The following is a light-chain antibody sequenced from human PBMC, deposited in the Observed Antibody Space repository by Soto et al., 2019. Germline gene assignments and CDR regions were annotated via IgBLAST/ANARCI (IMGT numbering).Light chain of an antibody. CDR1: QSVSRN. V-gene: IGKV3-15*01. CDR2: GAS. Sequence: EIVMTQSPATLSVSPGERATLSCRASQSVSRNLAWYQQKPGQAPRLLIYGASTRATGIPARFSGSGSGTEFTLTISSLQSEDFAVYYCQQYNNWPTWTFGQGTKVDI. CDR3: QQYNNWPTWT. J-gene: IGKJ1*01.